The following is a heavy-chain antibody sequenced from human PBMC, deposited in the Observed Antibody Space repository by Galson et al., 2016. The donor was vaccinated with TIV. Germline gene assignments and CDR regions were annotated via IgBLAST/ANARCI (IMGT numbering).Heavy chain of an antibody. CDR3: AKDGYWSFDS. CDR2: IKGDGSET. J-gene: IGHJ4*02. V-gene: IGHV3-7*03. CDR1: GFSFSAYW. D-gene: IGHD2-8*02. Sequence: SLRLSCAASGFSFSAYWMNWVRQAPGEGLELVAKIKGDGSETDYVDSVKGRFIVSRDNAKNSVFLQMNSLRAEATAVYYCAKDGYWSFDSWGQGTLVTVSS.